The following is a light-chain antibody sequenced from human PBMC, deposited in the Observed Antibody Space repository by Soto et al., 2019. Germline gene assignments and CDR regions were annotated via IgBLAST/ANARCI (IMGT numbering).Light chain of an antibody. CDR3: QQYASSVT. J-gene: IGKJ1*01. CDR2: GAS. Sequence: EILLTQSPDSLYLSPGDRATLSCRASQSFSSTFFAWYQQKPGQAPRLLIYGASSRATGIPDRLSGSGSGTDFTLTISRLEPEDFAVYYWQQYASSVTFGQGTKVEIK. V-gene: IGKV3-20*01. CDR1: QSFSSTF.